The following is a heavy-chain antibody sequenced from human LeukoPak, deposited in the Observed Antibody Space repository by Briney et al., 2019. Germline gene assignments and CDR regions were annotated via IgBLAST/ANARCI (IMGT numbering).Heavy chain of an antibody. V-gene: IGHV3-66*02. CDR2: VYSDGVT. J-gene: IGHJ5*02. Sequence: QPGGSLRLSCAASGFTVSSYGMSWVRQAPGKGPEWVSLVYSDGVTRNADSVQGRFTISRDNSKNTVYLQMNNLRVEDTAVYHCVRDRAEGRAWVEFDPWGQGILVTVSS. CDR1: GFTVSSYG. CDR3: VRDRAEGRAWVEFDP.